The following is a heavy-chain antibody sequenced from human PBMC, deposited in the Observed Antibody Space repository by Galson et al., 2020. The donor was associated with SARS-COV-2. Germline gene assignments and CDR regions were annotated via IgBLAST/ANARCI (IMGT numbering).Heavy chain of an antibody. V-gene: IGHV3-30-3*01. Sequence: TGGSLRLSCEASGFTFSSYTMPWVRQAPGKGLEWVAVISDDGGNKYYADSVKGRFTISRDNSKNTLYLHMNSLRAEDTAVYYCARGGLELLYAFDVWGQGTKVTVSS. CDR1: GFTFSSYT. D-gene: IGHD2-21*02. CDR2: ISDDGGNK. CDR3: ARGGLELLYAFDV. J-gene: IGHJ3*01.